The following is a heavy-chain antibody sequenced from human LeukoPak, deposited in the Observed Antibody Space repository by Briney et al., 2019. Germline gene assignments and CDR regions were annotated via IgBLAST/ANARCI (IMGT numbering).Heavy chain of an antibody. CDR2: ISSGSHYI. Sequence: GGSLRLSCVASGFTFSSYTMNWVRQAPGRGLEWVSSISSGSHYIDYADSVRGRFTISRDNAENSLHLHMSSLRAEDTAVYYCATPPLVTWFDPWGQGTLVTVTS. V-gene: IGHV3-21*01. CDR3: ATPPLVTWFDP. D-gene: IGHD4-23*01. J-gene: IGHJ5*02. CDR1: GFTFSSYT.